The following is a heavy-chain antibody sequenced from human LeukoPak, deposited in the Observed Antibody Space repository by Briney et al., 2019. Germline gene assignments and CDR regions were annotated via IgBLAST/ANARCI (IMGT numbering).Heavy chain of an antibody. J-gene: IGHJ3*02. CDR1: GYTFTSYG. D-gene: IGHD3-10*01. Sequence: GASVKVSCKASGYTFTSYGISWVRQATGQGLEWMGWMNPNSGNTGYAQKFQGRVTITRSTSISTAYMELSSLRSEDTAVYYCARAGEGAFDIWGQGTMVTVSS. CDR3: ARAGEGAFDI. V-gene: IGHV1-8*03. CDR2: MNPNSGNT.